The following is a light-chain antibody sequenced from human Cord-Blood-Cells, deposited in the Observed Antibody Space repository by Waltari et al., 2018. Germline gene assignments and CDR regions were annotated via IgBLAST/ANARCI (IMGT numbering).Light chain of an antibody. Sequence: DIQMTQSPSTLSASVGDRVTITCRASQSISSWLAWYQQKPGKAPKLLIYDASSLESGVPSRFSGSGSGTEFTLTISSLQPDDFATYYCKQYNSFGGGTKVEIK. CDR1: QSISSW. CDR2: DAS. CDR3: KQYNS. J-gene: IGKJ4*01. V-gene: IGKV1-5*01.